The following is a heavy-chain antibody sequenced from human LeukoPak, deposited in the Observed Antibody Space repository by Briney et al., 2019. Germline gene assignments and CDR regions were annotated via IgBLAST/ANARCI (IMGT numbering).Heavy chain of an antibody. CDR1: GGSISSGGYY. V-gene: IGHV4-31*03. Sequence: SQTLSLTCTVSGGSISSGGYYWSWIRQHPGKGLEWIGYIYYSGSTYYNPSLKSRVTISVDTSKNQFSLKLSSVTAADTAVYYCARVYVAVAGTGWFDPWGQGTLVTVSS. J-gene: IGHJ5*02. CDR3: ARVYVAVAGTGWFDP. CDR2: IYYSGST. D-gene: IGHD6-19*01.